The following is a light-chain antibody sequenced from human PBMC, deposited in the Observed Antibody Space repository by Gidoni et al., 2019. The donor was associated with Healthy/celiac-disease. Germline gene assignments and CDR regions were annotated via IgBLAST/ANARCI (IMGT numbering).Light chain of an antibody. CDR1: QSISSY. V-gene: IGKV1-39*01. CDR3: QQSYSTPLA. Sequence: DIQMTQSPSSLSASVGDRVNITCRASQSISSYLNWYQQKPGKAPKLLIYAAYSLQSGVPSRFSGSVSGTDFTLTISRLQPEDFATYYCQQSYSTPLAFGPGTKVDIK. CDR2: AAY. J-gene: IGKJ3*01.